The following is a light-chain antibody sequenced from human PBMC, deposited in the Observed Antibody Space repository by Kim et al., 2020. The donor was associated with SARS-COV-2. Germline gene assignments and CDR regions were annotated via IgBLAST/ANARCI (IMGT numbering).Light chain of an antibody. J-gene: IGLJ3*02. V-gene: IGLV7-43*01. Sequence: QAAVTQEPSLTVSPGGTVTLTCASSTGPVTSGHYPHWFQQKPGQSPKTLIYKTTNKHSWTPARFSGSLLGGKAALTLSGVQTEDEADYYCHLWHGDTWVFGGGTQLTVL. CDR3: HLWHGDTWV. CDR1: TGPVTSGHY. CDR2: KTT.